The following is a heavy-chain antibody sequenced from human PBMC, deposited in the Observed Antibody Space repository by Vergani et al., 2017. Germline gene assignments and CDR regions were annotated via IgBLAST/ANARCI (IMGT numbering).Heavy chain of an antibody. CDR3: SVTGDCLSVNCYRAFHI. D-gene: IGHD2-2*01. CDR2: ISYDGANE. J-gene: IGHJ3*02. Sequence: QVQLVESGGGVVQPGTSLRLSCVVSGFALNRHAMYWVRQAPGKGLEWVVGISYDGANEYYTDSVKGRFTISRDNSKNTLDLQMNSLRAEDTAVYYCSVTGDCLSVNCYRAFHIWGQGTMVTVSS. CDR1: GFALNRHA. V-gene: IGHV3-30-3*01.